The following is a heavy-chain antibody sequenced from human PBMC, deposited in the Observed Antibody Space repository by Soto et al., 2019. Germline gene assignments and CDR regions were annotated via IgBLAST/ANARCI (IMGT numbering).Heavy chain of an antibody. CDR2: ISNGGGST. D-gene: IGHD6-19*01. CDR1: AFTFSGYS. Sequence: EVQLLESGGGLVQPGGSLRLSCAASAFTFSGYSMTWVRQAPGKGLEWVSAISNGGGSTYYADSVKGRFTVSRDNSRNTLYLQMSSLRADDTAVYYCAKQVGSSGFYEDYWGQGTLVTVSS. J-gene: IGHJ4*02. V-gene: IGHV3-23*01. CDR3: AKQVGSSGFYEDY.